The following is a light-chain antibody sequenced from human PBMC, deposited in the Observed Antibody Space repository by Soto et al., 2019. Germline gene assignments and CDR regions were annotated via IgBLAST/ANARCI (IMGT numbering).Light chain of an antibody. V-gene: IGKV2-30*01. CDR2: NVS. CDR3: IQNTHWPRT. CDR1: QALVYGDGNTY. Sequence: DVVLTQSPLSLPVTLGQPASISCTSSQALVYGDGNTYLIWVQQRPVQSPRGLIYNVSRRDSRVPDRFSGSGSGTDFTLKISRVEAEDVGIYYCIQNTHWPRTFGQGTKVESK. J-gene: IGKJ1*01.